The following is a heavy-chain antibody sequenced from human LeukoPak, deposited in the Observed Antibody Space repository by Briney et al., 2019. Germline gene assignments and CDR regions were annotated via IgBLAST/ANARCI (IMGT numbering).Heavy chain of an antibody. CDR2: INSDGSST. V-gene: IGHV3-74*01. D-gene: IGHD3-16*01. CDR3: VRGLGSDNWFDP. CDR1: GFTFSSYW. J-gene: IGHJ5*02. Sequence: GGSLRLSCAASGFTFSSYWMHWVRQAPGKGLVWVSRINSDGSSTSYADSVKGRFTISRDNSKNILFLQMNSLRAEDTAVYYCVRGLGSDNWFDPWGQGTLVTVSS.